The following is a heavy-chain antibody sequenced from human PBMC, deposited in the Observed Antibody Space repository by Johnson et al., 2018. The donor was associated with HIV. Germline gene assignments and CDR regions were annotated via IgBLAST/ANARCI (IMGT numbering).Heavy chain of an antibody. CDR1: GFTFSFYW. V-gene: IGHV3-7*01. CDR3: ARGGRSFDI. CDR2: IKQDGSEI. J-gene: IGHJ3*02. Sequence: VQLVESGGGLVKPGGSLRLSCAASGFTFSFYWMNWVRQAPGKGLEWVANIKQDGSEIYYVDSVKGRFTISRDNAEHSLYLQMNSLRVEDTAVYYCARGGRSFDIWGQGTMVTVSS.